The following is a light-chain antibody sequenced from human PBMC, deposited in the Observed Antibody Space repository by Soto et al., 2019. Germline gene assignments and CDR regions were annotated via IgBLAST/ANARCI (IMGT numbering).Light chain of an antibody. Sequence: DIVMTQSPDSLAVSLGERATINCKSSQIVLYSSNNKNYLAWYQQKPGQAPRLLIYDASNRATGIPARFSGSGSGTDFTLTISSLEPEDFAVYYCQQHSNWPLTFGQGTKVDI. CDR2: DAS. CDR3: QQHSNWPLT. CDR1: QIVLYSSNNKNY. J-gene: IGKJ1*01. V-gene: IGKV4-1*01.